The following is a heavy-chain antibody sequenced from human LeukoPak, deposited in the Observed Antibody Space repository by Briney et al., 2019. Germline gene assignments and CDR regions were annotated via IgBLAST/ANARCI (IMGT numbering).Heavy chain of an antibody. Sequence: SVKVSCKASGGTFSSYAISWGRQAPGQGLEWMGRIIPILGIANCAQKFQGRVTITADKSTSTAYMELSSLRSEDTAVYYCARVNGKSGSTIYYFDYWGQGTLVTVSS. J-gene: IGHJ4*02. D-gene: IGHD2-2*01. CDR1: GGTFSSYA. CDR2: IIPILGIA. V-gene: IGHV1-69*04. CDR3: ARVNGKSGSTIYYFDY.